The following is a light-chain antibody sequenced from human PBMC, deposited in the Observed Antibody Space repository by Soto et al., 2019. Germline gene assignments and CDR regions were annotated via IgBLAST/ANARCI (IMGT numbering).Light chain of an antibody. Sequence: IQITHSPSSLSASVVDRVTITCRASQSVTTYLHWYQQKAGEAPKLLIYAISNLQSGVSSRFSGSGSGTDFSLTINTLQPEDFATYYCQKGYSTPWKFGQGTKVDIK. J-gene: IGKJ1*01. CDR3: QKGYSTPWK. V-gene: IGKV1-39*01. CDR2: AIS. CDR1: QSVTTY.